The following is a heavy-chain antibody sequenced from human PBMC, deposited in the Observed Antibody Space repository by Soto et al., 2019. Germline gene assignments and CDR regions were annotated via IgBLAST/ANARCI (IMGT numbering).Heavy chain of an antibody. CDR3: ARGRHLARGGPIDY. D-gene: IGHD3-10*01. J-gene: IGHJ4*02. V-gene: IGHV4-30-2*01. CDR1: GASISSNDYS. Sequence: QVQLQESGSGLVRPSQTLSLTCDVSGASISSNDYSWSWIRQPPGKGLEWLGYMYHSGSTYQNPSLKGRLTSSVDRSKNQFSLTLSSVTAADTAVYYCARGRHLARGGPIDYWGPGTLVTVSS. CDR2: MYHSGST.